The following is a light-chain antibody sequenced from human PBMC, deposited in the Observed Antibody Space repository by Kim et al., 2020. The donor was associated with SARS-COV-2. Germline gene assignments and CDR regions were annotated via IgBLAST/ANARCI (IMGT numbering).Light chain of an antibody. J-gene: IGKJ2*01. V-gene: IGKV1-5*03. Sequence: SASVGDRVIITCRASQSVSRGLAWYQQKPGKAPKLLIYAASSLGSGVPSRFSGSGSGTEFILTISNLQPDDFATYYCQQYNSDLYTFGQGTKLEI. CDR3: QQYNSDLYT. CDR1: QSVSRG. CDR2: AAS.